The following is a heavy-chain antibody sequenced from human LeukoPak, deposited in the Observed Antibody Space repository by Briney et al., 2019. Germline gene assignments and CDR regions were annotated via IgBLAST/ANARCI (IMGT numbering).Heavy chain of an antibody. CDR1: GFTFDDYG. J-gene: IGHJ4*02. V-gene: IGHV3-20*04. Sequence: GGSLRLSCAASGFTFDDYGMSWVRQGPGKELEWVSGINWNGGSTGYADSVKGRFTISRDNGKNSLYLQMNSLRAEATALYYCARSGYYDSSAYFYWGQGTLVTVSS. CDR2: INWNGGST. CDR3: ARSGYYDSSAYFY. D-gene: IGHD3-22*01.